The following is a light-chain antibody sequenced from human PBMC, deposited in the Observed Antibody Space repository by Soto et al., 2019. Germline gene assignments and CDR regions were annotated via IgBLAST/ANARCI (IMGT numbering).Light chain of an antibody. J-gene: IGLJ2*01. CDR2: GST. CDR3: QSYGNSLSAFV. Sequence: QSVLTQPPSVSGAPGQRVTISCTGSSSNIGAYYVVHWYQQLPGAAPKLLIYGSTNRPSGVPDRFSGSKSGTSASLAITGLQAEDEADYYCQSYGNSLSAFVFGGGTKVTVL. CDR1: SSNIGAYYV. V-gene: IGLV1-40*01.